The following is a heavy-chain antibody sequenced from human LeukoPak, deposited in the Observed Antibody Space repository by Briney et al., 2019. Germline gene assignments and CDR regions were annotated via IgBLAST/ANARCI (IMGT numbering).Heavy chain of an antibody. D-gene: IGHD2-2*01. Sequence: PGGSLRLSCTTSGFNFRAYWMGWVRQAPGKGLEWVSAISGSGGSTYYADSVKGRFTISRDNSKNTLYLQMNSLRAEDTAVYYCATDIVVVPAAIYRSAGENYWGQGTLVTVSS. CDR3: ATDIVVVPAAIYRSAGENY. J-gene: IGHJ4*02. CDR1: GFNFRAYW. V-gene: IGHV3-23*01. CDR2: ISGSGGST.